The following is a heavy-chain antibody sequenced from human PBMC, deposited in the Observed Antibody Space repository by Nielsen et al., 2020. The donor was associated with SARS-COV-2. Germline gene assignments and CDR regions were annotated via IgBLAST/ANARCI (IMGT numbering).Heavy chain of an antibody. CDR1: GGSISSYY. J-gene: IGHJ6*02. CDR3: ARGRYGAYYYYGMDV. D-gene: IGHD4-17*01. Sequence: SETLSLTCTVSGGSISSYYWSWIRQPPGKGLEWIGYIYYSGSTNYNPSLKSRVTISVGTSKNQFSLKLSSVTAADTAVYYCARGRYGAYYYYGMDVWGQGTTVTVSS. CDR2: IYYSGST. V-gene: IGHV4-59*12.